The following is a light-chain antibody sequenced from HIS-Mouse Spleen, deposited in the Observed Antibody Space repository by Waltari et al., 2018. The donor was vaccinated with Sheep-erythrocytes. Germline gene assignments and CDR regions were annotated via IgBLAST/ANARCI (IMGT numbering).Light chain of an antibody. V-gene: IGLV2-23*01. CDR1: SSDVGSYNL. CDR3: CSYAGSSTPWV. Sequence: QSALTQPASVSGSPGQSITISCTGTSSDVGSYNLVSWYPQHPGKAPKLMLYEGSKRPSGVSNRSSGSKSGNTASLTISGLQAEDEADYYCCSYAGSSTPWVFGGGTKLTVL. CDR2: EGS. J-gene: IGLJ3*02.